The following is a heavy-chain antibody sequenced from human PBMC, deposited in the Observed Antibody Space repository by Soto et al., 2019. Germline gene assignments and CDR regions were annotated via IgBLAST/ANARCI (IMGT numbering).Heavy chain of an antibody. CDR1: GGSFSGYY. D-gene: IGHD3-9*01. CDR2: INHSGST. CDR3: AREPPYYDILTGYSDNWFDP. Sequence: SETLYLTCAVYGGSFSGYYWSWIRQPPGKGLEWIGEINHSGSTNYNPSLKSRVTISVDTSKNQFSLKLSSVTAADTAVYYCAREPPYYDILTGYSDNWFDPWGQGTLVTVSS. J-gene: IGHJ5*02. V-gene: IGHV4-34*01.